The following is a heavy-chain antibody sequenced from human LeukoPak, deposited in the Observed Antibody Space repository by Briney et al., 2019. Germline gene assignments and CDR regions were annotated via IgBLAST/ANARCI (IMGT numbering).Heavy chain of an antibody. D-gene: IGHD2-8*01. CDR2: LSGSGSSV. CDR3: AKGLNWFDP. V-gene: IGHV3-23*01. CDR1: GFTFSNNG. J-gene: IGHJ5*02. Sequence: PGGSLRLSCVVSGFTFSNNGMSWVRQAPGKGLEWVSGLSGSGSSVYYADSVRGRLTISRDNSRNTLYLQLDSLRADDTAVYYSAKGLNWFDPWGQGTLVTVSS.